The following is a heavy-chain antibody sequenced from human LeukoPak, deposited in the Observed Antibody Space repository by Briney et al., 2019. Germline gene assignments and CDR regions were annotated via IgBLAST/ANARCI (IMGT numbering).Heavy chain of an antibody. D-gene: IGHD1-1*01. CDR2: INPNSGGT. CDR1: GYTFTGYY. J-gene: IGHJ5*02. V-gene: IGHV1-2*02. Sequence: GASVKVSCKASGYTFTGYYMHWVRQAPGQGLEWMGWINPNSGGTNYAQKFQGRVTMTRDTSISTAYMELSRLRSDDTAVYYCARYNYGTRAVWFDPWGQGTLVTVSS. CDR3: ARYNYGTRAVWFDP.